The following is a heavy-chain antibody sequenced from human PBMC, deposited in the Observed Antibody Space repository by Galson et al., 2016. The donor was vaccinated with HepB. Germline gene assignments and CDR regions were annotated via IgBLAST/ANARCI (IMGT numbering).Heavy chain of an antibody. V-gene: IGHV4-39*01. CDR3: AALFFVRDVCRAWPTFDD. CDR1: GVSISSGGYF. D-gene: IGHD3-3*01. J-gene: IGHJ4*02. CDR2: LFHSGRT. Sequence: SETLSLTCSVSGVSISSGGYFWSWIRQPPGKGLEWVGSLFHSGRTYSNPTLKSRDTISVDTSKSQFFLKVTSVTAAAADTAVVFCAALFFVRDVCRAWPTFDDWGQGTLVTVPS.